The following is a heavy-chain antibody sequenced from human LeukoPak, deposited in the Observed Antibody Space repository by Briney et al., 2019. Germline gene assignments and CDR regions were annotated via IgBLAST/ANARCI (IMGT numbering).Heavy chain of an antibody. CDR2: IIPILGIA. D-gene: IGHD6-13*01. Sequence: ASVKVSCKASGGTFSSYAISWVRQAPGQGLEWMGRIIPILGIANYAQKFQGRVTITADKSTSTAYMELSSLRSEDTAVYYCARGIVADTYYYYGMDVWGQGTTVTVSS. J-gene: IGHJ6*02. CDR3: ARGIVADTYYYYGMDV. CDR1: GGTFSSYA. V-gene: IGHV1-69*04.